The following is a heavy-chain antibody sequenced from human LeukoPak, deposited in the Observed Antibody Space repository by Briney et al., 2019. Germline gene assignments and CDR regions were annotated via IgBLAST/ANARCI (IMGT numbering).Heavy chain of an antibody. CDR2: IIPILGIA. CDR1: GGTFSSYG. D-gene: IGHD2-15*01. J-gene: IGHJ3*02. V-gene: IGHV1-69*04. CDR3: ARGGYCSGDSCPGSFDI. Sequence: SSVKVSCKASGGTFSSYGISWVRQAPGQGLEWMGWIIPILGIANYAQKFQGRVTITADKSTGTAYMELSSLRSEDTAVYYCARGGYCSGDSCPGSFDIWGQGTMVTVSS.